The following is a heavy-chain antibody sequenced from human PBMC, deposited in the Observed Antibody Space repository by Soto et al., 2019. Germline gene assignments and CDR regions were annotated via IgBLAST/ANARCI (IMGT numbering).Heavy chain of an antibody. CDR2: INAGNGNT. J-gene: IGHJ4*02. CDR3: ARGSGSYYWDXY. D-gene: IGHD3-22*01. Sequence: ASVKVSCKASGYTFTSYAMHWVRQAPGQRLEWMGWINAGNGNTKYSQKFQGRVTITRDTSASTAYMELSSLRSEDTAVYYCARGSGSYYWDXYWSQGILVTVSS. V-gene: IGHV1-3*01. CDR1: GYTFTSYA.